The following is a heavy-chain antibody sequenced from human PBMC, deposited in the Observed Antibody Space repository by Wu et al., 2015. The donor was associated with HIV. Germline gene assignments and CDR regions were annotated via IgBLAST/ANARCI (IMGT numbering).Heavy chain of an antibody. D-gene: IGHD3-22*01. CDR2: INPSGGST. CDR3: ARDLLDYDSSGYLDY. Sequence: QVQLVQSGAEVKKPGASVKVSCKASGYTFTSYYMHWVRQAPGQGLEWMGIINPSGGSTSYAQKFQGRVTMTRDTSTSTVYMELSSLRSEDTAVYYCARDLLDYDSSGYLDYWGQGTLGHRLL. V-gene: IGHV1-46*01. CDR1: GYTFTSYY. J-gene: IGHJ4*02.